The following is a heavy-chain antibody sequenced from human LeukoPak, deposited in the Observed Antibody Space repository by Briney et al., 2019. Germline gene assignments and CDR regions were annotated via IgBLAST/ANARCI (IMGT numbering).Heavy chain of an antibody. V-gene: IGHV3-23*01. CDR1: GFTFSSYG. D-gene: IGHD3-22*01. Sequence: PGGSLRLSCAASGFTFSSYGMSWVRQAPGKGLEWVSAISGSGGSTYYVDSVKGRFTISRDNSKNTLYLQMNSLRAEDTAVYYCAKLLYYYDISQPYWGQGTLVTVSS. J-gene: IGHJ4*02. CDR2: ISGSGGST. CDR3: AKLLYYYDISQPY.